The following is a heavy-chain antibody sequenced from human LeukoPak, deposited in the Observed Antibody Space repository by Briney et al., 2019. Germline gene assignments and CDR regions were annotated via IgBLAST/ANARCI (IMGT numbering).Heavy chain of an antibody. Sequence: PSETLSLTCTVSGGSIRSSYYYWGWIRQPPGKGLEWIGSIYDSGSTYYNPSLKSRVTISVDTSKNQFSLKLNSVTAADTAVYYCARQGNHKWELLHHFDYWGQGTLVTVSS. CDR1: GGSIRSSYYY. CDR3: ARQGNHKWELLHHFDY. V-gene: IGHV4-39*01. D-gene: IGHD1-26*01. CDR2: IYDSGST. J-gene: IGHJ4*02.